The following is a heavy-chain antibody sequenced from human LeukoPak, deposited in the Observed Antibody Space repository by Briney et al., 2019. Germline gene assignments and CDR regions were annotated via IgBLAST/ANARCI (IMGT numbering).Heavy chain of an antibody. D-gene: IGHD3-16*01. CDR3: TRDIGGRSAY. CDR1: GYSFSSFW. J-gene: IGHJ4*02. V-gene: IGHV3-74*01. Sequence: GGSLRLPCEGSGYSFSSFWMHWVRQAPGEGLVWVSRLNEDGGITNYADFAKGRFTISRDNARNTLYLQMNSLSADDTAVYYCTRDIGGRSAYWGQGALVTVSS. CDR2: LNEDGGIT.